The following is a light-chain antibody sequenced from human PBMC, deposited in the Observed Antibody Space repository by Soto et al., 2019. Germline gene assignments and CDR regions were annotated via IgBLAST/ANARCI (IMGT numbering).Light chain of an antibody. CDR1: SGHSSYA. CDR2: LNSDGSH. CDR3: QTGGTGIQV. J-gene: IGLJ2*01. Sequence: QSVLTQSPSASASLGASGKLTCTLSSGHSSYAIAWHQQQPEKGPRYLMKLNSDGSHSKGDGIPDRFSGSSSGAERYLTISSLQSEDEADYYCQTGGTGIQVFGGGTKLNVL. V-gene: IGLV4-69*01.